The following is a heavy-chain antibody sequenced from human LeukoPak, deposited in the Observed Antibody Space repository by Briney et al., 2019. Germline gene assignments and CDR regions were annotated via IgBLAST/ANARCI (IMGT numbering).Heavy chain of an antibody. CDR3: ARERAGDVEY. V-gene: IGHV3-49*03. Sequence: PGGSLRLSCATSGFNFGVVAMDWIRQAPGKGLEWVGFIRHREYGGTAEYAASVNGRFAISRDDSKSIVYLQMNDLRTEDTGVYYCARERAGDVEYWGPGTLVTVSS. CDR2: IRHREYGGTA. J-gene: IGHJ4*02. CDR1: GFNFGVVA.